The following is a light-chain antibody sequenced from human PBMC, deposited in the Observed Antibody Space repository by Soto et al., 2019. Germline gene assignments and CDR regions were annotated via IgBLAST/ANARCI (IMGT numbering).Light chain of an antibody. CDR2: AAS. Sequence: DIQMPQSPSSLSASVGDRVTITCRASQAIRNDLGWYQQKPGKAPQYLIQAASILQSGVPSRFSGSGSGTEFILTINNLQPEDFASYFCLQVYSFPRTFGLGTKVDIK. CDR3: LQVYSFPRT. CDR1: QAIRND. J-gene: IGKJ1*01. V-gene: IGKV1-17*02.